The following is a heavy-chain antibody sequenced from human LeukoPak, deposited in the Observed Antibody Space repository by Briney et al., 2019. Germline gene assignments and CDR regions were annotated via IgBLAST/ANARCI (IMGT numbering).Heavy chain of an antibody. CDR2: INPNSGGT. CDR3: CSGYSYEFSDP. V-gene: IGHV1-2*06. CDR1: GYTFTGYY. J-gene: IGHJ5*02. Sequence: GASVKVSCKASGYTFTGYYMHWVRQAPGQGLEWMGRINPNSGGTNYAQKFQGRVTITTDESTSTAYMELSSLRSEDTAVYYCCSGYSYEFSDPWGQGTLVTVSS. D-gene: IGHD5-18*01.